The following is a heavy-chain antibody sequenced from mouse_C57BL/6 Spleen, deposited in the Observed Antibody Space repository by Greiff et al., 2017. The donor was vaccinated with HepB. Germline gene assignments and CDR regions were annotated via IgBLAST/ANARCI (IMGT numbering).Heavy chain of an antibody. CDR1: GYTFTRYT. V-gene: IGHV1-4*01. CDR3: ARGDDYDDFDV. CDR2: INPSSGYT. Sequence: QVQLQQSGAELARPGASVKMSCKASGYTFTRYTMHWVKQRPGQGLEWIGYINPSSGYTKNNQKFKDKATLTADKSSSTAYMQLSSLTYEDSAVYYCARGDDYDDFDVWGTGTTVTVSS. J-gene: IGHJ1*03. D-gene: IGHD2-4*01.